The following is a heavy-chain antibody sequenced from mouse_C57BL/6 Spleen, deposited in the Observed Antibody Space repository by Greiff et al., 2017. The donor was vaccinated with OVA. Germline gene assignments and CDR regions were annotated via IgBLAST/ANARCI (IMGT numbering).Heavy chain of an antibody. J-gene: IGHJ4*01. CDR2: INPNYGTT. V-gene: IGHV1-39*01. CDR1: GYSFTDYN. CDR3: ARRGYSNYLYAMDY. Sequence: EVQLQESGPELVKPGASVKISCKASGYSFTDYNMNWVKQSNGKSLEWIGVINPNYGTTSYNQKFKGKATLTVDQSSSTAYMQLNSLTSEDSAVYYCARRGYSNYLYAMDYWGQGTSVTVSS. D-gene: IGHD2-5*01.